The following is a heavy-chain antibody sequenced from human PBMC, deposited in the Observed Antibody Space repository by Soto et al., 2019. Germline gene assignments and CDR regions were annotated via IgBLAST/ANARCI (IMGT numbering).Heavy chain of an antibody. J-gene: IGHJ5*02. CDR1: GVTFSSYA. CDR3: ARDYYGSGTEHENWFDP. D-gene: IGHD3-10*01. V-gene: IGHV3-30-3*01. Sequence: PGGSLRLSCAASGVTFSSYAMHWVRQAPGKGLEWVAVISYDGSNKYYADSVKGRFTISRDNSKNTLYLQMNSLRAEDTAVYYCARDYYGSGTEHENWFDPWGQGTLVTVSS. CDR2: ISYDGSNK.